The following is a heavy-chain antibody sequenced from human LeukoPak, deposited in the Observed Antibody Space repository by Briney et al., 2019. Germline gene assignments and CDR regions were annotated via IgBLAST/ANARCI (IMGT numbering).Heavy chain of an antibody. CDR3: AKIRSSSSWADY. J-gene: IGHJ4*02. CDR2: ICGSGCGT. CDR1: GFNFSTYA. V-gene: IGHV3-23*01. Sequence: QPGGSLRLSCAASGFNFSTYAMTWVRQAPGKGLEWVSAICGSGCGTYYADSVKGRFTISRDHSKSTLYLQMNSLRAEDTAVYYCAKIRSSSSWADYWGQGTLVTVSS. D-gene: IGHD6-13*01.